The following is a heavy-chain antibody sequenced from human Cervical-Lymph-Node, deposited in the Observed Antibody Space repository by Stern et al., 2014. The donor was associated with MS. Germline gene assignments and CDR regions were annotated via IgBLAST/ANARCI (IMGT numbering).Heavy chain of an antibody. D-gene: IGHD3-10*01. Sequence: QMQLVQSGAEVRKPGASVKVSCKTSGYTFTRYDIHWVRQAPGQGLAWMGLIVPGVGSTTYAQTWRGRVSMTRDTSATTVYMELSSLRSEDTAVYYCARSGLGGAVGSWGQGTLVTVSA. CDR1: GYTFTRYD. CDR2: IVPGVGST. J-gene: IGHJ5*02. CDR3: ARSGLGGAVGS. V-gene: IGHV1-46*04.